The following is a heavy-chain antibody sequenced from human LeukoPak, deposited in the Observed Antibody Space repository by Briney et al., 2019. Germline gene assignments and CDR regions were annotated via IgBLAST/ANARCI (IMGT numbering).Heavy chain of an antibody. CDR2: IGGGSGST. CDR3: AKDHRVGQLLLLP. J-gene: IGHJ5*02. D-gene: IGHD2-15*01. CDR1: GLTFSSYA. Sequence: PGGPLTLLCAPSGLTFSSYAMTWLRQAPGRGLEWVSTIGGGSGSTYYTDSVKGRFTISRDNSKNTLYLQMNHLRAEDTAVYYCAKDHRVGQLLLLPWGQGTLVTVSS. V-gene: IGHV3-23*01.